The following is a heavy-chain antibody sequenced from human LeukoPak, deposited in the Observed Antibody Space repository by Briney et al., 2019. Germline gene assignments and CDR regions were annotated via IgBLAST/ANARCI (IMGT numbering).Heavy chain of an antibody. J-gene: IGHJ4*02. CDR1: GYTFTSYG. Sequence: ASVKVSCKASGYTFTSYGISWVRQAPGQGLEWMGWISAYNGNTNYAQKLQGRVTMTTDTSTSRAYMELRSLRSDDTAVYYCARDRDGYNAFNYWGQGTLVTVSS. V-gene: IGHV1-18*01. D-gene: IGHD5-24*01. CDR3: ARDRDGYNAFNY. CDR2: ISAYNGNT.